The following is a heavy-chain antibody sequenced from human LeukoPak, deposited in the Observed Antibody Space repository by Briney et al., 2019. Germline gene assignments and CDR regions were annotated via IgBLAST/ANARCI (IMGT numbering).Heavy chain of an antibody. J-gene: IGHJ5*02. Sequence: PGGSLRLSCAASGFTFSSYWMHWVRQAPGKGLVWVSRISSDGSSTSYADSVKGRFTISRDNAKNTLYLQMNSLRAEDTAVYYCARAPGVVVKKNWFDPWGQGTLVTVSS. D-gene: IGHD2-21*01. CDR3: ARAPGVVVKKNWFDP. CDR1: GFTFSSYW. CDR2: ISSDGSST. V-gene: IGHV3-74*01.